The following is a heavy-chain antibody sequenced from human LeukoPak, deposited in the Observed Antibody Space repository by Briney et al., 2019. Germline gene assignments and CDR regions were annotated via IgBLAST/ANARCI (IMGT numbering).Heavy chain of an antibody. J-gene: IGHJ4*02. CDR2: IYTSGST. D-gene: IGHD1-26*01. V-gene: IGHV4-4*07. Sequence: SETLSLTCTVSGGSISGYYWNWIRQPAGEGLEWIGRIYTSGSTHDNPSLKSRVTMSVDTSKNQVSLKVSSVTAADTAVYYCARQDSKVGAYTGPYYFDYWGQGALVTVSS. CDR1: GGSISGYY. CDR3: ARQDSKVGAYTGPYYFDY.